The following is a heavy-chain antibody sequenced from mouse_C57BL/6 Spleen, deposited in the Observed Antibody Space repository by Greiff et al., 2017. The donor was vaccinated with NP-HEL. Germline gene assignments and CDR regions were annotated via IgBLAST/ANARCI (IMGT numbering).Heavy chain of an antibody. Sequence: EVQGVESGGDLVKPGGSLKLSCAASGFTFSSYGMSWVRQTPDKRLEWVATISSGGSYHYYPDSVKGRFTIARYNAKNTLYLRMSSLKSEDTAMYDCARGGLRDAMDYWGQGTSVTVSS. CDR3: ARGGLRDAMDY. CDR1: GFTFSSYG. CDR2: ISSGGSYH. V-gene: IGHV5-6*01. J-gene: IGHJ4*01. D-gene: IGHD2-4*01.